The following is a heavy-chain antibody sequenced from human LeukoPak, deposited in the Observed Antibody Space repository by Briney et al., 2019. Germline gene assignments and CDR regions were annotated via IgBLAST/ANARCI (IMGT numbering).Heavy chain of an antibody. D-gene: IGHD2-21*02. Sequence: SVKVSCKASGGTFSSYAISWVRQAPGQGLEWMGRIIPIFGTANYAQKFQGRVTITTDESTSTACMELSSLRSEDTAVYYCAREVTPFDAFDIWGQGTMVTVSS. CDR2: IIPIFGTA. CDR3: AREVTPFDAFDI. J-gene: IGHJ3*02. V-gene: IGHV1-69*05. CDR1: GGTFSSYA.